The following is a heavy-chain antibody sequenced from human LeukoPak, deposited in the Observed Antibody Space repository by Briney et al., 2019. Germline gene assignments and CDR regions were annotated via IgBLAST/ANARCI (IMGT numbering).Heavy chain of an antibody. V-gene: IGHV4-38-2*02. D-gene: IGHD3-22*01. J-gene: IGHJ5*02. CDR2: IYHSGST. CDR1: GYSISSGYY. CDR3: ALYYYDSSGYVNWFDP. Sequence: PSETLSLTCTVSGYSISSGYYWGWIRQPPGKGLEWIGSIYHSGSTYYNPSLKSRVTISVDTSKNQFPLKLSSVTAADTAVYYCALYYYDSSGYVNWFDPWGQGTPVTVSS.